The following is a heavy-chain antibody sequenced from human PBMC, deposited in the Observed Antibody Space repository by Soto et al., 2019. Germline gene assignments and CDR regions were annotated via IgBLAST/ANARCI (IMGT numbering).Heavy chain of an antibody. J-gene: IGHJ3*02. D-gene: IGHD3-22*01. V-gene: IGHV1-18*01. Sequence: ASVKVSCKASGYTFTRYGISWVRQAPGQGLEWMGWISAYNGNTNYAQKLQGRATMTTDTSTSTANMELRSLRSDDTVGYYGARAGATMIVVEDAFDIWGQGTMVTVSS. CDR2: ISAYNGNT. CDR1: GYTFTRYG. CDR3: ARAGATMIVVEDAFDI.